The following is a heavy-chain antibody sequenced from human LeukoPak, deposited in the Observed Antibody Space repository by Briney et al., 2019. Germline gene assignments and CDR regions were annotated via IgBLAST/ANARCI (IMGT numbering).Heavy chain of an antibody. V-gene: IGHV4-59*12. CDR3: ARDLYDFHAFDI. J-gene: IGHJ3*02. CDR1: GGSISSYY. CDR2: IYHSGST. Sequence: SETLSLTCTVSGGSISSYYWSWIRQPPGKGLEWIGEIYHSGSTNYSPSLKSRVTISLDKSKNQFSLKLSSVTAADTAVYYCARDLYDFHAFDIWGQGTMVTVSS. D-gene: IGHD5/OR15-5a*01.